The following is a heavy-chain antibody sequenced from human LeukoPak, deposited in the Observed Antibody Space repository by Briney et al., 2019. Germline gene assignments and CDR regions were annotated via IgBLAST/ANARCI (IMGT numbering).Heavy chain of an antibody. Sequence: ASVRVSCKASGYTFTGYYMHWVRQAPGQGLEWMGWINPNSGGTNYAQKFQGRVTMTRDTSISTAYMELSRLRSDDTAVYYCAREVVYPAVVPAAMRGYSYYMDVWGKGTTVTISS. V-gene: IGHV1-2*02. CDR3: AREVVYPAVVPAAMRGYSYYMDV. J-gene: IGHJ6*03. D-gene: IGHD2-2*01. CDR1: GYTFTGYY. CDR2: INPNSGGT.